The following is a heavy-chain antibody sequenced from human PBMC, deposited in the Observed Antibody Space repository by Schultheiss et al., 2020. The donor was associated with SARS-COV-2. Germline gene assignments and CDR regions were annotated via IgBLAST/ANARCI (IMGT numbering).Heavy chain of an antibody. CDR3: ARPTYGDYVPYYYYYMDV. V-gene: IGHV3-30*04. J-gene: IGHJ6*03. CDR1: GFTFSSYA. D-gene: IGHD4-17*01. Sequence: GGSLRLSCAASGFTFSSYAMHWVRQAPGKGLEWVAVISYDGSNKFYADSVKGRFTISRDNAKNSLYLQMNSLRAEDTAVYYCARPTYGDYVPYYYYYMDVWGKGTTVTVSS. CDR2: ISYDGSNK.